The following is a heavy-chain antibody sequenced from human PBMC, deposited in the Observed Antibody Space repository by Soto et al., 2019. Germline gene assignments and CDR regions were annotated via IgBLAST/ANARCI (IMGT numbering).Heavy chain of an antibody. V-gene: IGHV3-30-3*01. Sequence: QVQLVESGGGVVQPERSLRLSCAASGFTFSSYAMHWVRQAPGKGLEWVAVISYDGSNKYYADSVKGRFTISRDNSKNTLYLQMNSLRAEDTAVYYCARGRYSSSSGSFDWFDPWGQGTLVTVSS. D-gene: IGHD6-6*01. CDR2: ISYDGSNK. CDR3: ARGRYSSSSGSFDWFDP. J-gene: IGHJ5*02. CDR1: GFTFSSYA.